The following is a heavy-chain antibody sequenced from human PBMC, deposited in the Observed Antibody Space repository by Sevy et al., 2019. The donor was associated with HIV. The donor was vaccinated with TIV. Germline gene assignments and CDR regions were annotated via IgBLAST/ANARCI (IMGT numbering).Heavy chain of an antibody. J-gene: IGHJ4*02. CDR1: GFSFSDYH. CDR2: ITSSHGAK. Sequence: GGSLRLSCVTSGFSFSDYHMSWIRLAPGKGLEWISHITSSHGAKVYADSVRGRFDNSRDNARKSVYLKMNRLQVEDTATYFCVGRRYRVGHSWSYFFDFWGQGTPVTVSS. D-gene: IGHD5-18*01. V-gene: IGHV3-11*01. CDR3: VGRRYRVGHSWSYFFDF.